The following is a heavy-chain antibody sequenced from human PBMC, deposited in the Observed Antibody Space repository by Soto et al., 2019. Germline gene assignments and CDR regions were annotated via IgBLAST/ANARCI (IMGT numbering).Heavy chain of an antibody. Sequence: PSETLSLTCAVYGGSFSGYYWSWIRQPPGKGLEWIGEINHSGSTNYNPSLKSRVTISVDTSKNQFSLKLSSVTAADTAVYYCARKVAAAGSRYNWFDPWGQGTLVTV. CDR2: INHSGST. CDR1: GGSFSGYY. V-gene: IGHV4-34*01. D-gene: IGHD6-13*01. CDR3: ARKVAAAGSRYNWFDP. J-gene: IGHJ5*02.